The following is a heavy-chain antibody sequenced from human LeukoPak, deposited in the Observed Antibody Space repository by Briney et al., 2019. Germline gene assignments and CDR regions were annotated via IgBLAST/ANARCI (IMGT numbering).Heavy chain of an antibody. D-gene: IGHD3-22*01. J-gene: IGHJ4*02. V-gene: IGHV3-30*04. CDR3: AKVCDNSGYYSPCFDY. CDR1: GFTFSSYA. CDR2: ISNDGSKK. Sequence: PGGSLRLSCAASGFTFSSYAMHWVRQAPGKGLEWVAVISNDGSKKQYADSVKGRFTISRDNSKNTLYLQMNSLRAEDTAVYYCAKVCDNSGYYSPCFDYWGQGTLVTVSS.